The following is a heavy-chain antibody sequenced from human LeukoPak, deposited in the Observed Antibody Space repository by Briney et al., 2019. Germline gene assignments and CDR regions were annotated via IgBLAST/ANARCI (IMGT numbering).Heavy chain of an antibody. CDR1: GFSFSSYW. V-gene: IGHV3-7*01. D-gene: IGHD3-3*01. Sequence: GGSLRLSCVASGFSFSSYWVTWVRQAPGKGLEWVANIDKHGNGKYYVDSVKGRFAISRDYATNSVFMQMNSLRVEDTSVYYCARDAEWGYYDLWGQGTPVTVSS. CDR2: IDKHGNGK. J-gene: IGHJ4*02. CDR3: ARDAEWGYYDL.